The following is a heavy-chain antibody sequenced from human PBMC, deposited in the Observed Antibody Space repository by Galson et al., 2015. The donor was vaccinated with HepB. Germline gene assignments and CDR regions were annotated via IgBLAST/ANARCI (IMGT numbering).Heavy chain of an antibody. Sequence: SLRLSCAASGFTFSDSAMHWVRQASGKGLEWVARIRYKAKNYASAYAATGKGRFTISSEDSKNKAYLKMGSLKMEDTAVYYCNRHGAEWGHGTLVTVSS. CDR1: GFTFSDSA. D-gene: IGHD3-16*01. CDR3: NRHGAE. J-gene: IGHJ4*01. V-gene: IGHV3-73*01. CDR2: IRYKAKNYAS.